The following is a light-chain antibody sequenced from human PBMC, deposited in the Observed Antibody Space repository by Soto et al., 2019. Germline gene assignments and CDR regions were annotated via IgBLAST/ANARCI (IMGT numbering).Light chain of an antibody. CDR3: CSYAGSSTFV. CDR1: SRDVGRYNL. CDR2: EGS. J-gene: IGLJ7*01. Sequence: QSALTQPASVSGSPGQSITISCTGTSRDVGRYNLVSWYKQHPGKAPKLMIYEGSKRPSGFSNRFSGSKSGNTASLTISGLQAEDEADYYCCSYAGSSTFVFGGGTQLTVL. V-gene: IGLV2-23*01.